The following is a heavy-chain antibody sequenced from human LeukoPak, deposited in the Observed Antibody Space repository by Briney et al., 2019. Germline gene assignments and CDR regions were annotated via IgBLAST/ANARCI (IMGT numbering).Heavy chain of an antibody. CDR3: ARDSSGWHREETNDY. CDR2: IYHSGST. CDR1: GGSISSSSYY. J-gene: IGHJ4*02. D-gene: IGHD6-19*01. Sequence: SETLSLTCTVSGGSISSSSYYWGWIRQPPGKGLEWIGSIYHSGSTYYNPSLKSRVTISVDTSKNQFSLKLSSVTAADTAVYYCARDSSGWHREETNDYWGQGTLVTVSS. V-gene: IGHV4-39*07.